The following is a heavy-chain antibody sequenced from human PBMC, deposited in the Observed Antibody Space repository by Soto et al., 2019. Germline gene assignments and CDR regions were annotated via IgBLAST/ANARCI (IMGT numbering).Heavy chain of an antibody. J-gene: IGHJ4*02. D-gene: IGHD2-2*01. V-gene: IGHV4-30-4*01. Sequence: SETLSLTCTVSGGYISSGDYYWNWIRQPPGKGLEGIGYIYYSGSTYYNPSLKSRVTISVDTSKNQFSLKLSSVTAADTAVYYCARATNEGYCSTTTCSTPLDYWGQGTLVTVSS. CDR2: IYYSGST. CDR1: GGYISSGDYY. CDR3: ARATNEGYCSTTTCSTPLDY.